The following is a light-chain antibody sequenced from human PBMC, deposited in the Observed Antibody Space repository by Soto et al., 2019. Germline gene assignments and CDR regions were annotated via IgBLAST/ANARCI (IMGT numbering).Light chain of an antibody. CDR1: SSNIGAGYD. Sequence: QSVLTQPPSVSGAPGQRVTISCTGSSSNIGAGYDVHWYQQLPGTAHKLLIYGNSNRPSGVPDRFSGSKSGTSASLAITGLQAEDEADYYCQSYDSSLIGSYVFGTGTKLTVL. J-gene: IGLJ1*01. V-gene: IGLV1-40*01. CDR2: GNS. CDR3: QSYDSSLIGSYV.